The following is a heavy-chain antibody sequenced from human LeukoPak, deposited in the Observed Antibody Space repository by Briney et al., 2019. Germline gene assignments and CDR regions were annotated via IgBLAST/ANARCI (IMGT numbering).Heavy chain of an antibody. CDR2: INHSGSA. V-gene: IGHV4-34*01. CDR3: ARGQGTVTTH. CDR1: GGSFSGYY. Sequence: SETLSLTCDVYGGSFSGYYWSWIRQPPGKGLEWIGEINHSGSANYNPSLMSRVTISLDTSKNHFSLNLSSVTAADTAVYYCARGQGTVTTHWGQGTLVTVSS. D-gene: IGHD4-11*01. J-gene: IGHJ4*02.